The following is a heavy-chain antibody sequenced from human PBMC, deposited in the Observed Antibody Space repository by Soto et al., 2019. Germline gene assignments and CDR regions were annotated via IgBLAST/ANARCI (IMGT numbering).Heavy chain of an antibody. Sequence: SETLSLTFAVYFGSCSGYYWSWIRQPPGKGLEWIGEINHSGSTNYNPSLKSRVTISVDTSKNQFSLKLSSVTAADTAVYYCATSHPHSGYDWFWFDPWGQGTLVTVS. CDR2: INHSGST. V-gene: IGHV4-34*01. D-gene: IGHD5-12*01. CDR3: ATSHPHSGYDWFWFDP. J-gene: IGHJ5*02. CDR1: FGSCSGYY.